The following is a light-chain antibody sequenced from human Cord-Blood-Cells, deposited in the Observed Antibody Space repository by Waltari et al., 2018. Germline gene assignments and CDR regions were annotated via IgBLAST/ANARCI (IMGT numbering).Light chain of an antibody. V-gene: IGLV2-23*03. CDR1: SSDVGSYNL. Sequence: QSALTQPASVSGSPGQSITISCTGTSSDVGSYNLVSWYQQHPGKAPKLSIYEGSKLPSGVSNRFSVSKSGNTASLTISGLQAEDEADYYCCSYAGSSTFDWVFGGGTKLTVL. CDR2: EGS. J-gene: IGLJ3*02. CDR3: CSYAGSSTFDWV.